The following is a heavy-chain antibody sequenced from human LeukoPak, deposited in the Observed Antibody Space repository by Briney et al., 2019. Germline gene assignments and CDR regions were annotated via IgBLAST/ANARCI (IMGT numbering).Heavy chain of an antibody. D-gene: IGHD5-18*01. CDR3: ARAHERQLWSSGLDY. CDR2: ISGSGGST. Sequence: GGSLRLSCAASGFSFSSYAMTWVRQAPGKGLEWVSAISGSGGSTYYADSVKGRFTISRDNSKNTLYLQMNSLRAEDTAVYFCARAHERQLWSSGLDYWGQGTLVTVSS. J-gene: IGHJ4*02. V-gene: IGHV3-23*01. CDR1: GFSFSSYA.